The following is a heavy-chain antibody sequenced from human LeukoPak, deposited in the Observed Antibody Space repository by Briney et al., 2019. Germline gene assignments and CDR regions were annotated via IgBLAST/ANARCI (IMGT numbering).Heavy chain of an antibody. J-gene: IGHJ4*02. CDR3: ARGSNWNRFDY. D-gene: IGHD1-1*01. CDR2: IYYGGST. V-gene: IGHV4-59*01. CDR1: GGSISSYY. Sequence: PSETLSLTCTVSGGSISSYYWSWIRQPPGKGLEWIGYIYYGGSTNYNPSLKSRVTISVDTSKNQFSLKLSSVTAADTAVYYCARGSNWNRFDYWGQGTLVTVSS.